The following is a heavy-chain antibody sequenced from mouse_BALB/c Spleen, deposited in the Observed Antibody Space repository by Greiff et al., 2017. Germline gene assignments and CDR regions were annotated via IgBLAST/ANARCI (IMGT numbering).Heavy chain of an antibody. CDR3: ARDYDAMDY. V-gene: IGHV5-4*02. Sequence: EVQRVESGGGLVKPGGSLKLSCAASGFTFSDYYMYWVRQTPEKRLEWVATISDGGSYTYYPDSVKGRFTISRDNAKNNLYLQMSSLKSEDTAMYYCARDYDAMDYWGQGTSVTVSS. J-gene: IGHJ4*01. CDR1: GFTFSDYY. CDR2: ISDGGSYT.